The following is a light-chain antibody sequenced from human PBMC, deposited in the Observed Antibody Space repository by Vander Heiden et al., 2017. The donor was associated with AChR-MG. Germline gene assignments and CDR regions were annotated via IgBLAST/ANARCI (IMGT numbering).Light chain of an antibody. Sequence: EIVLTQSPGTLSLSPGERATLSCRASQSVSNNYLAWYQQKPAQAPRLLIYAASSRATGIPDRFSGSGSGTDFTLTISRLEPEDFAVYHCQQYATSPITFGQGTRLDIK. CDR3: QQYATSPIT. V-gene: IGKV3-20*01. CDR2: AAS. CDR1: QSVSNNY. J-gene: IGKJ5*01.